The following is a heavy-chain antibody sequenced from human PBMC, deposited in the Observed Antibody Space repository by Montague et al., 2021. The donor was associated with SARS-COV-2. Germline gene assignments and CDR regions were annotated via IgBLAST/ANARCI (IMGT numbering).Heavy chain of an antibody. CDR3: ARGARQGYGFRLGSFDY. CDR2: IDTSGSP. D-gene: IGHD3-10*01. V-gene: IGHV4-4*07. Sequence: SETLSLTCTVSGASISSSYWGWIRQTAGKGLEWIGRIDTSGSPKYNPSLKSRVTMSLDTSKNQFSLKLSSVTAADTAVYYCARGARQGYGFRLGSFDYWGQGTLVTVSS. CDR1: GASISSSY. J-gene: IGHJ4*02.